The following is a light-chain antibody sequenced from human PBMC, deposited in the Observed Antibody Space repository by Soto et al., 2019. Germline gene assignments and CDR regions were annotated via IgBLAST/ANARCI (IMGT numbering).Light chain of an antibody. CDR1: SSDVGSYNL. CDR2: EVS. J-gene: IGLJ1*01. Sequence: QSVLTQPASVSGSPGQSITISCTGTSSDVGSYNLVSWYQQHPGKAPKLMIYEVSKRPSGVSNRFSGSKSGNTASLTISGLQAEDEADYYCCSYSASSTYVFGTGTKLPS. V-gene: IGLV2-23*02. CDR3: CSYSASSTYV.